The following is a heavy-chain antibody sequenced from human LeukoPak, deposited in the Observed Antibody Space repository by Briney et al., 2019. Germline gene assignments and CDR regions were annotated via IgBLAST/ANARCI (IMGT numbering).Heavy chain of an antibody. V-gene: IGHV4-34*01. Sequence: RPSETLSLTCAVYGGSFSGYYRSWIRQPPAKGLEWIGEINHSGNTNYNPSLKSRVTISVDTSKNQFSLKLSSVTAADTAVYYCARVLLPIVVVPAAFFDYWGQGTLVTVSS. CDR2: INHSGNT. CDR3: ARVLLPIVVVPAAFFDY. D-gene: IGHD2-2*01. CDR1: GGSFSGYY. J-gene: IGHJ4*02.